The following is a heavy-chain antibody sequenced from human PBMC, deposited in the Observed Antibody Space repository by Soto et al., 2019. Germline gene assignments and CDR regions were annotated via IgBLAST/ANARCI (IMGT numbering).Heavy chain of an antibody. V-gene: IGHV3-30*18. CDR1: GFTFSNFG. CDR3: VKGSEVARQELDH. J-gene: IGHJ4*02. Sequence: QVQLVESGGGVVQPGRSPRLSCAASGFTFSNFGMHWVRQAPGKGLEWVAAISSDGGDKYYSHSVKDRFTISRGNSKNTLFLQMNSLRVEDTAVYYCVKGSEVARQELDHWGQGILVTVSS. D-gene: IGHD2-15*01. CDR2: ISSDGGDK.